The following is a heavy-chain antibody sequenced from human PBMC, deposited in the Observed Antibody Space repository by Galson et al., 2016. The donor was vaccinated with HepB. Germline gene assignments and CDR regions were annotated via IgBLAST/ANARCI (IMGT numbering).Heavy chain of an antibody. J-gene: IGHJ4*02. D-gene: IGHD6-19*01. Sequence: SLRLSCAGSGFTFSTYSMVWVRQAPGKGLEWVSDIIGSGGNTLYGDSVKGRFTISRDNSKNTLYLEMNSLIAEDTAVYYCASIGGWWTVHYWGQGTLVTVSS. CDR2: IIGSGGNT. CDR1: GFTFSTYS. V-gene: IGHV3-23*01. CDR3: ASIGGWWTVHY.